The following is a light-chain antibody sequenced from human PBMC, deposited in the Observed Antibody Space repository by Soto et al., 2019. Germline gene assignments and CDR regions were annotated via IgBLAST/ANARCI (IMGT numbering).Light chain of an antibody. V-gene: IGKV3-15*01. CDR3: QQYNNWLRT. CDR1: QNIHTN. CDR2: GAS. J-gene: IGKJ1*01. Sequence: EIVMTHSPATLSVSPGERATLSFSAGQNIHTNLAWYQQKPGQAPRLLFYGASTGATGLPARFSGSGSGTEFTLTISSLQSEDFAVYYCQQYNNWLRTFGQGTKVDI.